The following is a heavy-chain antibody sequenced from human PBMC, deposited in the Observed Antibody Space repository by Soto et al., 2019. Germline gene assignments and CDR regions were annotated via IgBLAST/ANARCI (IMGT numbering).Heavy chain of an antibody. D-gene: IGHD6-6*01. J-gene: IGHJ6*02. Sequence: GASVKVSCKASGYTFTSYGISWVRQAPGQGLEWMGWISAYNGNTNYAQKLQGRVTMTTDTSTSTAYMELRSLRSDETAVYYCARDRVAARPYYYGMDVWGQGTTVTVSS. CDR2: ISAYNGNT. CDR1: GYTFTSYG. V-gene: IGHV1-18*04. CDR3: ARDRVAARPYYYGMDV.